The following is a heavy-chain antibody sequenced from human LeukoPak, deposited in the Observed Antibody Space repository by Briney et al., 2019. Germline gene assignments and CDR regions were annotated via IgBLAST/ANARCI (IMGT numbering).Heavy chain of an antibody. J-gene: IGHJ4*02. CDR1: GFTFSSYT. D-gene: IGHD4-17*01. Sequence: PGGSLRLSCAASGFTFSSYTMHWVRQAPGKGLEWVALISYDGSNKYYADSVKGRFTISRDNSKNTLYLQMNGLRAEDTAVYYCASERSYYYGDFGTLDYWGQGTLVTVSS. V-gene: IGHV3-30-3*01. CDR2: ISYDGSNK. CDR3: ASERSYYYGDFGTLDY.